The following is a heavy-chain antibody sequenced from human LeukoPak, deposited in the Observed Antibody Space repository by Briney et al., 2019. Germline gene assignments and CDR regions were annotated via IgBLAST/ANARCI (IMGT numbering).Heavy chain of an antibody. J-gene: IGHJ5*02. Sequence: ASVKVSCKASGYTLTSYGISWVRQAPGQGLEWMGWISAYNGNTNYAQKLQGRVTMTTDTSTSTAYMELRSLRSDDTAVYYCARRGYSYGSNWFDPWGQGTLVTVSS. CDR2: ISAYNGNT. D-gene: IGHD5-18*01. CDR1: GYTLTSYG. V-gene: IGHV1-18*01. CDR3: ARRGYSYGSNWFDP.